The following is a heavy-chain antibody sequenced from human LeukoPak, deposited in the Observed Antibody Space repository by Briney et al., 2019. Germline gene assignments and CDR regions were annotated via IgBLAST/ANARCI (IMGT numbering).Heavy chain of an antibody. Sequence: SQTLSLTCAVYGGSFSGYYWSWIRQPPGKGLEWIGEINHSGSTNYNPSLKSRVTISVDTSKNQFSLKLSSVTAADTAVYYCARGPTTGYWGQGTLVTVSS. J-gene: IGHJ4*02. V-gene: IGHV4-34*01. CDR2: INHSGST. D-gene: IGHD3-9*01. CDR1: GGSFSGYY. CDR3: ARGPTTGY.